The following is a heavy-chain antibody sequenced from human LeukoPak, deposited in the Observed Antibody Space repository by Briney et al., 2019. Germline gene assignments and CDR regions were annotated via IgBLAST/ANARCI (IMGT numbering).Heavy chain of an antibody. Sequence: GGSLRLSCAASGFTFSSYSMNWVRQAPGKGLEWVSYISISSSPIYYADSVKGRFTISRDNAANSLYLQMNSLRVEDTAVYYCVRDGGAAGNMDYWGQGTLLTVSS. V-gene: IGHV3-48*04. CDR3: VRDGGAAGNMDY. J-gene: IGHJ4*02. CDR2: ISISSSPI. CDR1: GFTFSSYS. D-gene: IGHD6-13*01.